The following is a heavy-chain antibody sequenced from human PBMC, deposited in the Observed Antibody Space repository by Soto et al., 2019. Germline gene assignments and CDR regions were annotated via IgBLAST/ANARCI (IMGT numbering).Heavy chain of an antibody. D-gene: IGHD3-22*01. Sequence: QLQLQESGSGLVKASQTLSLTCTVSGGSISSGGYSWNWIRQPPGKGLEWIGNSYQSGTTDYNPSLKSRVTISVDSSKNQFSLKLSSVTAADTAVYYCARDNRSGYYFDYWGQGTLVTVSS. V-gene: IGHV4-30-2*01. CDR1: GGSISSGGYS. CDR3: ARDNRSGYYFDY. J-gene: IGHJ4*02. CDR2: SYQSGTT.